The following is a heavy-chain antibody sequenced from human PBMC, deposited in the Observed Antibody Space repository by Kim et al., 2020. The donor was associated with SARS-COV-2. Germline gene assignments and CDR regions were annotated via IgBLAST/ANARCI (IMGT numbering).Heavy chain of an antibody. Sequence: SVKVSCKASGGTFSSYAISWVRQAPGQGLEWMGGIIPIFGTANYAQKFQGRVTITADKSTSTAYMELSSLRSEDTAVYYCARVGGSGSYSLGDNWFDPWGQGTLVTVSS. V-gene: IGHV1-69*06. CDR1: GGTFSSYA. D-gene: IGHD3-10*01. J-gene: IGHJ5*02. CDR2: IIPIFGTA. CDR3: ARVGGSGSYSLGDNWFDP.